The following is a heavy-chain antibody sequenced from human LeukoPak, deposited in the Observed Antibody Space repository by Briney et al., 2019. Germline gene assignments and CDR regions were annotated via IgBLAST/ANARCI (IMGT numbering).Heavy chain of an antibody. V-gene: IGHV4-34*01. D-gene: IGHD3-3*01. CDR3: ARELRLMQRYGMDV. CDR2: INHSGST. Sequence: ASETLSLTCAVYGGSFSGYYWSWIRQPPGKGLEWIGEINHSGSTNYNPSLKSRVTISVDTSKNQFSLKLSSVTAADTAVYYCARELRLMQRYGMDVWGQGTTVTVSS. CDR1: GGSFSGYY. J-gene: IGHJ6*02.